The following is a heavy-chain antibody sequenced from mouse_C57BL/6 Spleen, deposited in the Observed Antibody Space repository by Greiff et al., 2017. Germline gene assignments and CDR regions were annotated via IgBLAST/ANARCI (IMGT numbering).Heavy chain of an antibody. D-gene: IGHD1-1*01. V-gene: IGHV1-64*01. Sequence: QVQLQQPGAELVKPGASVKLSCKASGYTFTSYWMHWVKQRPGQGLEWIGMIHPNSGSTNYNEKFKSKATLTVDKSSSTAYMQLSSLTSEDSAVYYCARKPFIYYGRSYETFWGTGTTVTVSS. CDR1: GYTFTSYW. CDR3: ARKPFIYYGRSYETF. J-gene: IGHJ1*03. CDR2: IHPNSGST.